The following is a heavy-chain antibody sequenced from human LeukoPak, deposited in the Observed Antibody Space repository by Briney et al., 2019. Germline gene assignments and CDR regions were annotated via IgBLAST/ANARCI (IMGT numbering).Heavy chain of an antibody. CDR2: INHSGST. D-gene: IGHD3-16*02. J-gene: IGHJ4*02. CDR1: GFTFSSYS. CDR3: ARGGYVWGSYRH. Sequence: GSLRLSCAASGFTFSSYSMNWVRQAPGKGLEWIGEINHSGSTNYNPSLKSRVTISVDTSKNQFSLKLSSVTAADTAVYYCARGGYVWGSYRHWGQGTLVTVSS. V-gene: IGHV4-34*01.